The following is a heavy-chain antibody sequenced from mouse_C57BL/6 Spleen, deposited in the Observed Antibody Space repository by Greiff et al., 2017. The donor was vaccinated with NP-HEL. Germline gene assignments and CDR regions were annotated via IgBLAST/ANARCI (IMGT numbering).Heavy chain of an antibody. CDR3: ARSITTVVAGAMDY. V-gene: IGHV3-6*01. CDR2: ISYDGSN. CDR1: GYSITSGYY. J-gene: IGHJ4*01. D-gene: IGHD1-1*01. Sequence: VQLKESGPGLVKPSQSLSLTCSVTGYSITSGYYWNWIRQFPGNKLEWMGYISYDGSNNYNPSLKNRISITRDTSKNQFFLKLNSVTTEDTATYYCARSITTVVAGAMDYWGQGTSVTVSS.